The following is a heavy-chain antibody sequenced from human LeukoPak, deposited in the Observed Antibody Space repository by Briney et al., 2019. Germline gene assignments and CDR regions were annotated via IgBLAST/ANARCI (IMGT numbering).Heavy chain of an antibody. CDR1: GYTFTGYY. J-gene: IGHJ6*03. CDR2: INPNSGGT. V-gene: IGHV1-2*06. D-gene: IGHD2-15*01. CDR3: ARDHVVVAAATYYYYMDV. Sequence: ASVKVSCKASGYTFTGYYMHWVRQAPGQGLEWIGRINPNSGGTNYAQKFQGRVTMTRDTTISTAYMELSRLRSDDTAVYYCARDHVVVAAATYYYYMDVWGKGTTVTVSS.